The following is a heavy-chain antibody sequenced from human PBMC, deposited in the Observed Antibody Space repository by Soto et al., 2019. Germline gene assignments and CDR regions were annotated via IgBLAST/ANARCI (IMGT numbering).Heavy chain of an antibody. Sequence: GGSLRLSCAASGFTFSSYAMHWVRQAPGKGLEYVSAISSNGGSTYYANSVKGRFTISRDNSKNTLYLQMGSLRAEDTAIYYCTTDSYMTNIIVRFDYWGHGTLVPVSS. CDR3: TTDSYMTNIIVRFDY. D-gene: IGHD4-17*01. CDR1: GFTFSSYA. CDR2: ISSNGGST. J-gene: IGHJ4*01. V-gene: IGHV3-64*01.